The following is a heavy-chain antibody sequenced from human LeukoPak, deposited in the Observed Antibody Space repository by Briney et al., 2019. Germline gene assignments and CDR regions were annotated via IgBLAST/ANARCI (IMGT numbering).Heavy chain of an antibody. V-gene: IGHV4-59*11. Sequence: SETLSLTCTVSGGSISSHYWSWIRQPPGKGLEWIGYIYYSGSTNYNPSLKSRVTISVDTSKNQFSLKLSSVTAADTAVYYCARDYFADPAVPENYYMDVWGKGTTVTVSS. CDR3: ARDYFADPAVPENYYMDV. CDR1: GGSISSHY. D-gene: IGHD3-9*01. CDR2: IYYSGST. J-gene: IGHJ6*03.